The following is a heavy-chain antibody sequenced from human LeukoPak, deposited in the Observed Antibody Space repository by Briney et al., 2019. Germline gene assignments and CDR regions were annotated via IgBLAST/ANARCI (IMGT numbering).Heavy chain of an antibody. CDR2: IYHSGST. V-gene: IGHV4-30-4*01. D-gene: IGHD3-10*01. Sequence: SETLSLTCTVSGGSISSGDYYWSWIRQPPGKGLEWIGYIYHSGSTYYNPSLKSRVTISVDTSKNQFSLKLSSVTAADTAVYYCARPLMVRGVIDAFDIWGQGTMVTVSS. J-gene: IGHJ3*02. CDR1: GGSISSGDYY. CDR3: ARPLMVRGVIDAFDI.